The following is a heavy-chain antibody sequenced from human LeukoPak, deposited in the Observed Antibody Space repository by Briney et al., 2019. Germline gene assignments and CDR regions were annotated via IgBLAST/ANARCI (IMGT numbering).Heavy chain of an antibody. V-gene: IGHV4-4*07. Sequence: PSETLSLTCTVSGGSISSYYWSWIRQPAGKGLEWIGRIHKSGSTNYNPSLKSRVTMSVDTSKNQLSLKLSSVTAADTAVYYCARTTEGGYTYDYFYYYYMDVWGKGTTVTISS. CDR1: GGSISSYY. CDR2: IHKSGST. CDR3: ARTTEGGYTYDYFYYYYMDV. D-gene: IGHD5-18*01. J-gene: IGHJ6*03.